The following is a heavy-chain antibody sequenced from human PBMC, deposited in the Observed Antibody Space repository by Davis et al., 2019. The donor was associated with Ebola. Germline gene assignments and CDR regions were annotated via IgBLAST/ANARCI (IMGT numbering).Heavy chain of an antibody. CDR2: ISSSSNYI. CDR3: ARGAYGDYIVKAFDI. Sequence: GESLKISCAASGFTFSSNSMNWVRQAPGKGLEWVSFISSSSNYIYYADSVKGRFTISRDNSKNTLYLQMNSQRAEDTAIYYCARGAYGDYIVKAFDIWGQGTKVTVSS. CDR1: GFTFSSNS. V-gene: IGHV3-21*01. D-gene: IGHD4-17*01. J-gene: IGHJ3*02.